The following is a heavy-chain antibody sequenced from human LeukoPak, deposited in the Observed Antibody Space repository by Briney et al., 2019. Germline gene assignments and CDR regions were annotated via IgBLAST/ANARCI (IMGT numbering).Heavy chain of an antibody. J-gene: IGHJ4*02. CDR1: GDSISSSSYY. Sequence: SETLSLTCTVSGDSISSSSYYWGWLRQPPGKGLEWIGSISYSGSTYYNPSLKSRVTISVDTSRNQFSLKLSSVTAADTAVYYCARHGRTVTGTFAGWGQGTLVTVSS. D-gene: IGHD1/OR15-1a*01. CDR2: ISYSGST. V-gene: IGHV4-39*01. CDR3: ARHGRTVTGTFAG.